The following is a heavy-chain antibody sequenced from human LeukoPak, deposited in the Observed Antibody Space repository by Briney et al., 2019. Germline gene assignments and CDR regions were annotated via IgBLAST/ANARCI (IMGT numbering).Heavy chain of an antibody. Sequence: SETLSLTCTVSGGSISSSSYYWGWIRQPPGKGLEWIGSIYYSGSTYYNPSLKSRVTISVDTSKNQFSLKLSSVTAADTAVYYCARVSVTYYYDSSAFYFDYWGQGTLVTVSS. CDR1: GGSISSSSYY. CDR2: IYYSGST. J-gene: IGHJ4*02. CDR3: ARVSVTYYYDSSAFYFDY. V-gene: IGHV4-39*07. D-gene: IGHD3-22*01.